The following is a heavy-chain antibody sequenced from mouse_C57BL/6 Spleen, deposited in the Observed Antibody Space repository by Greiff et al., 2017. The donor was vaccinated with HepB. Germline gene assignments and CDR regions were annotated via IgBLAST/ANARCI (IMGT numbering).Heavy chain of an antibody. J-gene: IGHJ2*01. CDR3: AREGLRSYYFDY. CDR1: GYTFTSYW. Sequence: VKLQQPGAELVKPGASVKLSCKASGYTFTSYWMHWVKQRPGQGLEWIGMIHPNSGSTNYNEKFKSKATLTVDKSSSTAYMQLSSLTSEDSAVYYCAREGLRSYYFDYWGQGTTLTVSS. V-gene: IGHV1-64*01. D-gene: IGHD1-1*01. CDR2: IHPNSGST.